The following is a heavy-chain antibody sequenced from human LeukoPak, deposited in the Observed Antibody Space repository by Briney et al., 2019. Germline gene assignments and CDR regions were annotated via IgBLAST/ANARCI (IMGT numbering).Heavy chain of an antibody. CDR3: ARGLGRQLWLRFRLGYYFDY. CDR2: INHSGST. CDR1: GGSFSGYY. V-gene: IGHV4-34*01. J-gene: IGHJ4*02. Sequence: SETLSLTCAVYGGSFSGYYWSWIRQPPGKGLEWIGEINHSGSTNYNPSLKSRVTISVDTSKNQFSLKLSSVTAADTAVYYCARGLGRQLWLRFRLGYYFDYWGQGTLVTVSS. D-gene: IGHD5-18*01.